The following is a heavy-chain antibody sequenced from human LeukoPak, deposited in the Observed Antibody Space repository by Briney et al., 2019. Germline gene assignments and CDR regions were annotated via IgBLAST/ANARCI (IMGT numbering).Heavy chain of an antibody. CDR2: INHSGST. D-gene: IGHD6-13*01. CDR1: SGSFSGYY. V-gene: IGHV4-34*01. CDR3: ARGPRRSSWFWVPYHMDV. J-gene: IGHJ6*03. Sequence: SGTLSLTCAVYSGSFSGYYWSWIRQPPGKGLEWIGEINHSGSTNYNPSLKSRVTISVDTSKNQFSLKLSSVTAADTAVYYCARGPRRSSWFWVPYHMDVWGKGTTVTVSS.